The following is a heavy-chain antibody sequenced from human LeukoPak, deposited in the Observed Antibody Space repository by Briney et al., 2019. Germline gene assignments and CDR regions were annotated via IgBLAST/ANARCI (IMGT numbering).Heavy chain of an antibody. CDR3: AKDEDTAMAVDFDY. CDR1: RFTFSTYA. V-gene: IGHV3-23*01. Sequence: PGGSLRLSCAASRFTFSTYAMIWVRQVPGKGLEWVSSISGSGGSTYYADSVKGRFSISRDNSKNTLYLQMNSLRAEDTAVYYCAKDEDTAMAVDFDYWGQGTLVTVSS. D-gene: IGHD5-18*01. CDR2: ISGSGGST. J-gene: IGHJ4*02.